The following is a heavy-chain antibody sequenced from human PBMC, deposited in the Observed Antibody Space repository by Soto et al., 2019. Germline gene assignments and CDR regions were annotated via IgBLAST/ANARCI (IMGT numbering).Heavy chain of an antibody. J-gene: IGHJ6*02. Sequence: SATLYLTSTDSGRSISMYYCGGMRQPAGIGLEWIGYLYNTGSTIYNPSLKSRVTISVDTSKNQFSLKLISLTAADMAVYYCARDLWGYCGTDCYPLDVWGQGTTVTVS. V-gene: IGHV4-59*01. CDR3: ARDLWGYCGTDCYPLDV. CDR2: LYNTGST. D-gene: IGHD2-21*02. CDR1: GRSISMYY.